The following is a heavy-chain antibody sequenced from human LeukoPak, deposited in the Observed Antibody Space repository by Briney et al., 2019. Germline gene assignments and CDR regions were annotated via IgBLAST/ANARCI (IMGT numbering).Heavy chain of an antibody. CDR1: GGTFSSYA. D-gene: IGHD5-12*01. V-gene: IGHV1-69*05. J-gene: IGHJ4*02. Sequence: SVKVSCKASGGTFSSYAISWVRQAPGQGLEWMGGIIPIFGTANYAQKFQGRVTITTDESTSTAYMELSSLRSEDTAVYYCARTIVATRMLDYWGQGTLVTVSS. CDR2: IIPIFGTA. CDR3: ARTIVATRMLDY.